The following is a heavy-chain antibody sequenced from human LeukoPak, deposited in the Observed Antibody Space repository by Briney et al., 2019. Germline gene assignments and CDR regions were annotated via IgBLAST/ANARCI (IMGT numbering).Heavy chain of an antibody. CDR1: GGSISSYY. Sequence: SETLSLNCAVSGGSISSYYWSWIWQPPGKGLEWIGYIYTSGSTNYNPSLKSRVTISVDTSKNQFSLKLSSVISADTAVYYCATGGGPTYYDFWIGYYNGPGVDYWGQGTLVTASS. J-gene: IGHJ4*02. CDR3: ATGGGPTYYDFWIGYYNGPGVDY. D-gene: IGHD3-3*01. CDR2: IYTSGST. V-gene: IGHV4-4*09.